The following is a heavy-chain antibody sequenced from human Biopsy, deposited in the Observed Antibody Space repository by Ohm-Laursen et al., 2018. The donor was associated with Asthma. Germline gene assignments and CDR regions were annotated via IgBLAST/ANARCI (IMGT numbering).Heavy chain of an antibody. D-gene: IGHD4-23*01. V-gene: IGHV3-53*01. Sequence: LRLSCTASGFTVSTNGMSWVRQPPGPGLEWVSVIYSGGGTYYADSVQGRVTISRDNSKNTLSLQMNSLRAEDTAVYYCARAYGGSFFSGSFDIWGQGTMVTVSS. J-gene: IGHJ3*02. CDR2: IYSGGGT. CDR3: ARAYGGSFFSGSFDI. CDR1: GFTVSTNG.